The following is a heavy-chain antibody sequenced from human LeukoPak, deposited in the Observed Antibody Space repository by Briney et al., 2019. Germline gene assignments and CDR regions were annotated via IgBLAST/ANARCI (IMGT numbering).Heavy chain of an antibody. CDR3: TRHGLRLGELSPHDY. V-gene: IGHV3-73*01. J-gene: IGHJ4*02. D-gene: IGHD3-16*02. CDR2: IRSKANSYAT. Sequence: GGSLRLSCAASGFTFSGSAMHWVRQASGKGLEWVGRIRSKANSYATAYAASVKGRFTISRDDSKNTAYLQMNSLKTEDTAVYYCTRHGLRLGELSPHDYWGQGTLVTVSS. CDR1: GFTFSGSA.